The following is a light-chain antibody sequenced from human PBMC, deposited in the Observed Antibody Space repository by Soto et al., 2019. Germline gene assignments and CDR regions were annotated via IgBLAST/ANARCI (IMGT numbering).Light chain of an antibody. Sequence: DIQMTQSPSTLSASVGDRVTITCRASQSVSSWLAWYQQKPGKAPKVLIYDASSFESGVPSRFSGSGSGTEFTLTIRSLQPDDFATYYCQQYNSYWTFGQGTKVEIK. J-gene: IGKJ1*01. V-gene: IGKV1-5*01. CDR1: QSVSSW. CDR3: QQYNSYWT. CDR2: DAS.